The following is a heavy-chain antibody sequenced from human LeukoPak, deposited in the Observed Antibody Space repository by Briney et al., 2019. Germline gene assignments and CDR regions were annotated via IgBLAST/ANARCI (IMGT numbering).Heavy chain of an antibody. CDR3: AREMGYYGSGRFLNWFDP. CDR2: INPSGGST. D-gene: IGHD3-10*01. Sequence: GASVKVSCKASGYTFTSYYMHWVRQAPGQGLEWMGIINPSGGSTSYAQKFQGRVTMTRDMSTSTVYMELSSLRSEDTAVYYCAREMGYYGSGRFLNWFDPWGQGTLVTVSS. CDR1: GYTFTSYY. V-gene: IGHV1-46*01. J-gene: IGHJ5*02.